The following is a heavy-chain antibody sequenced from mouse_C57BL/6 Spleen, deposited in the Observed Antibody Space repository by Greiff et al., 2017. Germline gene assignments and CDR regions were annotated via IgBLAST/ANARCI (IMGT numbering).Heavy chain of an antibody. J-gene: IGHJ2*01. CDR2: IWRGGST. CDR1: GFSLTSYG. V-gene: IGHV2-5*01. CDR3: AKSTYSTGKYYFDY. Sequence: VQLQQSGPGLVQPSQSLSITCTVSGFSLTSYGVHWVRQSPGKGLEWLGVIWRGGSTDYNAAFMSRLSITKDNSKSQVFFKMNSLQADDTAIYYCAKSTYSTGKYYFDYWGQGTTLTVSS. D-gene: IGHD5-1*01.